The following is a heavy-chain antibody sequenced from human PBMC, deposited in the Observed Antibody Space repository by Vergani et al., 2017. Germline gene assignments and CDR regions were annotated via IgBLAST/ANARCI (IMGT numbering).Heavy chain of an antibody. D-gene: IGHD2-15*01. Sequence: QVQLQESGPGLVKPSQTLSLTCTVSGGSISSYYWSWIRQPPGKGLEWIGYIYYSGSTNYNPSLKSRVTISVDTSKNQFSLKLSSVTAADTAVYYWAGGRKLLRYGMDVWGQGTTVTVSS. CDR1: GGSISSYY. V-gene: IGHV4-59*01. CDR3: AGGRKLLRYGMDV. CDR2: IYYSGST. J-gene: IGHJ6*02.